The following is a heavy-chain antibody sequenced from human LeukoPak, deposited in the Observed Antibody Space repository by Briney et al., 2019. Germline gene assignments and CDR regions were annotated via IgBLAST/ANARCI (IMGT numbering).Heavy chain of an antibody. CDR3: AKDPGRGMAGPTGNWFDP. CDR2: ISNDGSNN. D-gene: IGHD6-19*01. Sequence: PGRSLRLSCAASGFTFSNYGMHWVRQAPGKGLEWVAVISNDGSNNNYGEPVKGRFTISRENYKNTLYLQLNSLRPEDTAVYYCAKDPGRGMAGPTGNWFDPWGQGTLVTVSS. V-gene: IGHV3-30*18. J-gene: IGHJ5*02. CDR1: GFTFSNYG.